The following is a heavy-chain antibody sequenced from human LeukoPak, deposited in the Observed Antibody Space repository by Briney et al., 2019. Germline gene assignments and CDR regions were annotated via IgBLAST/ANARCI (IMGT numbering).Heavy chain of an antibody. CDR2: INAGNGNT. V-gene: IGHV1-3*01. CDR1: GYTFTSYA. D-gene: IGHD6-13*01. CDR3: AREDAQLVHTPWNWFDP. Sequence: GASVKVSCKASGYTFTSYAMHWVRQAPGQRLEWMGWINAGNGNTKYSQKFQGRVTITRDTSASTAYMELSSLRSEDTAVYYCAREDAQLVHTPWNWFDPWGQGTLVTVSS. J-gene: IGHJ5*02.